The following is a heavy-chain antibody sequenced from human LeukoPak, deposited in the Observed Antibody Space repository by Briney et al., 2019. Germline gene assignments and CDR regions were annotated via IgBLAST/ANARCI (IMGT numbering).Heavy chain of an antibody. V-gene: IGHV3-30-3*01. CDR3: ARGGNGFDP. J-gene: IGHJ5*02. CDR2: ISYDGSNK. CDR1: GFTFSSYA. D-gene: IGHD3-10*01. Sequence: WGSLRLSCAASGFTFSSYAMHWVRQAPGKGLEWVAVISYDGSNKYYADSVKGRFTISRDNSKNTLYLQMNSLRAEDTAVYYCARGGNGFDPWGQGTLVTVSS.